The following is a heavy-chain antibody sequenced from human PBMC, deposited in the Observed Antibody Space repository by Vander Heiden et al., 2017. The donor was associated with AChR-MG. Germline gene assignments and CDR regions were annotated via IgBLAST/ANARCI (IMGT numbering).Heavy chain of an antibody. CDR3: TTLPYSSTLA. CDR1: AFTFSNAW. J-gene: IGHJ4*02. CDR2: IKSKSDGGTT. V-gene: IGHV3-15*01. Sequence: EVQLVESGGGLVKPGGSLRLSCAASAFTFSNAWMSWVRQAPGKGLEWVGRIKSKSDGGTTDYAAPVKGRFTISRDDSKNTLFLEMNSLKTEDTAVYYCTTLPYSSTLAWGQGTLVTVSS. D-gene: IGHD6-13*01.